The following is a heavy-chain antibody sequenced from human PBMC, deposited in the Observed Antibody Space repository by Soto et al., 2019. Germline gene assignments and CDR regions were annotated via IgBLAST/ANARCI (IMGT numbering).Heavy chain of an antibody. J-gene: IGHJ6*02. CDR3: ARESILAAAGNYYYYGMDV. V-gene: IGHV3-30*03. CDR2: ISFDGSNQ. D-gene: IGHD6-13*01. Sequence: GGSLRLSCAASGFTFSSYGMHWVRQAPGKGLEWVAVISFDGSNQFYADSVKGRFTISRDNSKNTLYLQMNSLRAEDTAVYYCARESILAAAGNYYYYGMDVWGQGTTVTVSS. CDR1: GFTFSSYG.